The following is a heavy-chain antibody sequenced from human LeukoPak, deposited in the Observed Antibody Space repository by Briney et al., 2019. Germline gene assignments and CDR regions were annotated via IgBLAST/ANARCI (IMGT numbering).Heavy chain of an antibody. CDR3: ARVVPSGAYQIDL. Sequence: GRSLRLSCAASGFTFSTYWMHWVRQAPGKGLVWVSRINGDGSTTNHADSVKGRFTISRDNAKSTLYLQVNSLRVEDAAVYYCARVVPSGAYQIDLWGQGTLVTVSS. CDR2: INGDGSTT. V-gene: IGHV3-74*01. D-gene: IGHD3-10*01. J-gene: IGHJ5*02. CDR1: GFTFSTYW.